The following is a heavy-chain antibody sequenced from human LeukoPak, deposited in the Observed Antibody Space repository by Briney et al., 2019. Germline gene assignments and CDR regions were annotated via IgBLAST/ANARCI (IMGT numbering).Heavy chain of an antibody. CDR1: GGSFSGYY. CDR3: ARVRDLYYFDD. Sequence: SETLSLTCAVYGGSFSGYYWSWIRQPPGKGLEWIGEINHSGSTNYNPSHKSRVTISVDTSKNQFSLKPSAVTAADTAVYYCARVRDLYYFDDWGQGTPVTAS. CDR2: INHSGST. V-gene: IGHV4-34*01. J-gene: IGHJ4*02.